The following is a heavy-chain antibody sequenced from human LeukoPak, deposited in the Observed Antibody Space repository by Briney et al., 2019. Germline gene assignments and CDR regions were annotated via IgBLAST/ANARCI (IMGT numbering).Heavy chain of an antibody. J-gene: IGHJ4*02. CDR3: ARAAYDSSGYYYVADY. CDR1: GGSVSSGSYY. V-gene: IGHV4-61*02. CDR2: IYSSGST. D-gene: IGHD3-22*01. Sequence: PSQTLSLTCTVSGGSVSSGSYYWSWIRQPAGKGLEWIGRIYSSGSTNYNPSLKSRVTMSVDTSKNQFSLKLSSVTAADTAVYYCARAAYDSSGYYYVADYWGQGTLVTVSS.